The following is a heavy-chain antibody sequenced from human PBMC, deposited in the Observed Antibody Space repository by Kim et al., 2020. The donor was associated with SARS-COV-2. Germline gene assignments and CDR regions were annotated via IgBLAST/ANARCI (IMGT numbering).Heavy chain of an antibody. Sequence: GNTNDAQKLQGRVTMTTDTSTSTAYMELRSLRSDDTAVYYCARGADWFDPWGQGTLVTVSS. CDR3: ARGADWFDP. J-gene: IGHJ5*02. V-gene: IGHV1-18*01. CDR2: GNT.